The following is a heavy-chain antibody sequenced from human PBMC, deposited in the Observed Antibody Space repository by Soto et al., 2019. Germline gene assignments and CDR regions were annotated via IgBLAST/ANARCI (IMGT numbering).Heavy chain of an antibody. CDR3: ARRRSRRDSYNLYNWFDP. D-gene: IGHD2-2*01. Sequence: QVQLQQWGAGLLKPSETLSLTCAVYGGSFSGYYWSWIRQPPGKGLEWIGEINHSGSTNYNPSLKSRVTISVDTSKNQFSLKLSSVTAADTAVYYCARRRSRRDSYNLYNWFDPWGQGTLVTVSS. J-gene: IGHJ5*02. V-gene: IGHV4-34*01. CDR2: INHSGST. CDR1: GGSFSGYY.